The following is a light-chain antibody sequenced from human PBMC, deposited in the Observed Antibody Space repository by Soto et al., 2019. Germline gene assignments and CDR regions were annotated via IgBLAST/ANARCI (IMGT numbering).Light chain of an antibody. Sequence: DIQMTQSPSTLSAFVGDRVTITCRASQSISSWLAWYQQKPGKAPKSLIYKASSLESGVPSRFSGGGSGTEFTLTISSLQPDDFATYYCQQYNSYPITFGQGTRLEI. J-gene: IGKJ5*01. CDR1: QSISSW. V-gene: IGKV1-5*03. CDR2: KAS. CDR3: QQYNSYPIT.